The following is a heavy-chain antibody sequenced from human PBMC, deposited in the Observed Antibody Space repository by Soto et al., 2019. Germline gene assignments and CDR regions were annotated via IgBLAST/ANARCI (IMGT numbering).Heavy chain of an antibody. CDR3: ARGRRALIGGRYDTSGYFAY. V-gene: IGHV1-18*01. Sequence: ASAKVSCKASGYNFIGYGLSWVRQAPGQGREWMGWIIVYNGNTNTAQRFQGRVTMTPDTSTNTVDMELRSLTSDDTAVYYCARGRRALIGGRYDTSGYFAYWGQGTVVTFSS. CDR2: IIVYNGNT. D-gene: IGHD3-22*01. J-gene: IGHJ4*02. CDR1: GYNFIGYG.